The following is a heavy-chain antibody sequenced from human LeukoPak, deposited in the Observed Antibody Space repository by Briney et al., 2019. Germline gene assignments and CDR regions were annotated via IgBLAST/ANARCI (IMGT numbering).Heavy chain of an antibody. V-gene: IGHV3-48*01. D-gene: IGHD5-24*01. CDR2: ISSSSSTI. CDR1: GFTFSSYS. J-gene: IGHJ4*02. Sequence: GGSLRLSCAASGFTFSSYSMNWVRQAPGKGLEWVSYISSSSSTIYYADSVKGRFTISRVNSQKTLHLQMNSLRAEDAAVYYCARVAARMVEMGTMISFEYWGQGTLVTVSS. CDR3: ARVAARMVEMGTMISFEY.